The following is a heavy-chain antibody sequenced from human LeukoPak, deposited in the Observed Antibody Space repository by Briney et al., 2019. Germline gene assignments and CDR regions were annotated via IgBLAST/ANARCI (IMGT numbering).Heavy chain of an antibody. J-gene: IGHJ4*02. CDR3: ATDVRSGWDFCYFDY. V-gene: IGHV1-3*01. CDR2: INAGNGNT. D-gene: IGHD6-19*01. CDR1: GYTFTSYA. Sequence: ASVKVSCKASGYTFTSYAMHWVRQAPGQRLEWMGWINAGNGNTKYSQKFQGRVTMTEDTSTDTAYMELSSLRSEDTAVYYCATDVRSGWDFCYFDYWGQGTLVTVSS.